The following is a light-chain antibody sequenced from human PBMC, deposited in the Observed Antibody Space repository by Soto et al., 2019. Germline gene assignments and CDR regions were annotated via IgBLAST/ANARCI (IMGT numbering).Light chain of an antibody. J-gene: IGLJ1*01. Sequence: LLTQPPSVSGAPGQRVTISCTGSSSNIRAGYDVHWYQQLPGTAPKLLIYGNSNRPSGVPDRFSGSKSGTSASLAITGFQAEDEADYYCQSYDSSLSGYVFGTGTKVTVL. CDR1: SSNIRAGYD. CDR2: GNS. V-gene: IGLV1-40*01. CDR3: QSYDSSLSGYV.